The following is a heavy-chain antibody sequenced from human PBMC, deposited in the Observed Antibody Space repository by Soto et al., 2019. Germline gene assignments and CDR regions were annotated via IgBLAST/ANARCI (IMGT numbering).Heavy chain of an antibody. V-gene: IGHV4-59*01. CDR1: GGSISSYY. D-gene: IGHD3-3*01. Sequence: ASETLSLTCTVSGGSISSYYWSWIRQPPGKGLEWIGYIYYSGSTNYNPSLKSRVTISVDTSKNQFSLKLSSVTAADTAVYYCARERSEGFWSGYSYMDVWGKGTTVTVSS. CDR3: ARERSEGFWSGYSYMDV. CDR2: IYYSGST. J-gene: IGHJ6*03.